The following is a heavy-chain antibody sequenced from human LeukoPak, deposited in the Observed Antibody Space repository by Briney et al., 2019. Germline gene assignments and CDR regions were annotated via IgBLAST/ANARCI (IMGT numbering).Heavy chain of an antibody. CDR1: GGSLSSGGYS. V-gene: IGHV4-30-2*01. CDR3: ARGGGPNDPFDY. CDR2: IYHSGST. Sequence: SETLSLTCAVSGGSLSSGGYSWRWIRQPPGKGLEWIGYIYHSGSTYYNPSLKSRVTISVDRSKNQFSLKLSSVTAADTAVYYCARGGGPNDPFDYWGQGTLVTVSS. J-gene: IGHJ4*02. D-gene: IGHD3-16*01.